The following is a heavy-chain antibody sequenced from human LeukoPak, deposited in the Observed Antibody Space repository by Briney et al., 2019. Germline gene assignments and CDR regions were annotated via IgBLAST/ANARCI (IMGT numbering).Heavy chain of an antibody. CDR2: ISYDGSNK. D-gene: IGHD1-26*01. CDR1: GFTFSTYG. V-gene: IGHV3-30*18. Sequence: GGSLRLSCAASGFTFSTYGIHWVRQAPGKGLEWVAVISYDGSNKYYADSVKGRFTISRDNSKNTLYLQMSSLRAEDTAIYYCAKDRGSFTYYFDYWGQGTLVTVSS. CDR3: AKDRGSFTYYFDY. J-gene: IGHJ4*02.